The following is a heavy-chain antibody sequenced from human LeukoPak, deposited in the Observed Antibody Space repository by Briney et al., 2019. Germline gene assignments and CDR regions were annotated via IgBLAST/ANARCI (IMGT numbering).Heavy chain of an antibody. Sequence: SETLSLTCAVYGGSFSGYYWSWIRQPPGKGLEWIGEINHSGSTNYNPSLKSRVTISVDTSKNQFSLKLSSVTAADTAVYYCARGVGGANHRFDPWGQGTLVTVSS. V-gene: IGHV4-34*01. J-gene: IGHJ5*02. CDR1: GGSFSGYY. CDR2: INHSGST. CDR3: ARGVGGANHRFDP. D-gene: IGHD3-10*01.